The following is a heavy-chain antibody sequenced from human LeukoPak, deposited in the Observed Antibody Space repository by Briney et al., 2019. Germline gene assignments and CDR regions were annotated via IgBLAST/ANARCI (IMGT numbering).Heavy chain of an antibody. D-gene: IGHD3-10*01. CDR2: IYRSGST. V-gene: IGHV4-38-2*01. J-gene: IGHJ4*02. CDR1: GYSISSGYY. CDR3: ARLAVRGVVDY. Sequence: SETLSLTCAVSGYSISSGYYWGWIRQPPGKGLEWIGSIYRSGSTYYNPSLKSRVTISVDTSKNQFSLMLSSVTAADTAVCYCARLAVRGVVDYWGQGTLVTVSS.